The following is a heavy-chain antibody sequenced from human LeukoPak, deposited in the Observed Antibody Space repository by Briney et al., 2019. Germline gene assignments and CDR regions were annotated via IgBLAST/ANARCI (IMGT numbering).Heavy chain of an antibody. V-gene: IGHV3-33*01. CDR3: ARAKLDSSGYSFDY. D-gene: IGHD3-22*01. CDR2: IWYDGSNK. CDR1: GFTFSSYG. Sequence: GGSLRLSCAASGFTFSSYGMHWVRQAPGKGLEWVAVIWYDGSNKYYVDSVKGRFTISRDNSKNTLYLQMNSLRTEDTAVYYCARAKLDSSGYSFDYWGQGTLVTVSS. J-gene: IGHJ4*02.